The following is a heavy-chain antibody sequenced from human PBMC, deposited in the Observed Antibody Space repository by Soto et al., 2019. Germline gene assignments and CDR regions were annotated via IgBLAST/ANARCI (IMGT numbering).Heavy chain of an antibody. CDR2: MNPNSGHT. V-gene: IGHV1-8*01. J-gene: IGHJ5*02. D-gene: IGHD3-9*01. CDR1: GYTFTSHD. CDR3: AIDMSMT. Sequence: QVQLVQSGAEVKKPGASVKVSCKASGYTFTSHDINWMRQATGQGLEWMGWMNPNSGHTNYAQKFQGRVTMTRDTSICTADMELTNLRSEDTVIYYWAIDMSMTWGQGTLVTVSS.